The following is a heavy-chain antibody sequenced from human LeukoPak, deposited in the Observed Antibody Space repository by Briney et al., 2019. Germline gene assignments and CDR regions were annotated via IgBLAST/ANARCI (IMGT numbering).Heavy chain of an antibody. CDR1: GFTFSSYG. Sequence: GGSLRLSCAASGFTFSSYGMHWVRQAPGKGLEWVAVISYDGSNKYYADSVKGRFTISRDNSKNTLYLQMNSLRAEDTAVYYCAKGQGIAAAGAWGQGTLVTVSS. J-gene: IGHJ5*02. CDR2: ISYDGSNK. V-gene: IGHV3-30*18. CDR3: AKGQGIAAAGA. D-gene: IGHD6-13*01.